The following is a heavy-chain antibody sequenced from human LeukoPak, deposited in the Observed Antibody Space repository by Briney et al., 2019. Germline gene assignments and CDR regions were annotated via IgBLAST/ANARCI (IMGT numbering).Heavy chain of an antibody. CDR1: GYSFTSYW. CDR3: ARSIAVAGRGNWFDP. CDR2: IYPGDSDT. D-gene: IGHD6-19*01. V-gene: IGHV5-51*01. J-gene: IGHJ5*02. Sequence: GESLKISCKGSGYSFTSYWIGWVRQMPGKGLEWMGIIYPGDSDTRYSPSFQGQVTISADKSISTAYLQWSSLKASDTAMYHCARSIAVAGRGNWFDPWGQGTLVTVSS.